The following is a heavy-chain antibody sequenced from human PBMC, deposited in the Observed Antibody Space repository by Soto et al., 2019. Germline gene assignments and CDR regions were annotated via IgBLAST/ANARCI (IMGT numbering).Heavy chain of an antibody. V-gene: IGHV4-30-4*01. CDR3: ARCYYYSRSFAAIFFPSRHFDY. CDR1: GGSISSGDYY. Sequence: PSETLSLTCTVSGGSISSGDYYWSWIRQPPGKGLEWIGYIYYSGSTYYNPSLKSRVTISVDTSKNQFSLKLSSVTAADTAVYYCARCYYYSRSFAAIFFPSRHFDYWGQGTLVTVSS. D-gene: IGHD3-10*01. CDR2: IYYSGST. J-gene: IGHJ4*01.